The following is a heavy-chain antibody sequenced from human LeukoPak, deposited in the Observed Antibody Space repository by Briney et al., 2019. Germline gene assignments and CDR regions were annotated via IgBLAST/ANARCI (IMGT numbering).Heavy chain of an antibody. V-gene: IGHV4-39*07. D-gene: IGHD2-2*02. CDR3: AMGVVPAGLPPYAFDI. J-gene: IGHJ3*02. CDR2: IYYSGST. Sequence: KASETLSLTCTVSGGSISSSSYYWGWIRQPPGKGLEWIGSIYYSGSTNYNPSLKSRVTISVDTSKNQFSLKLSSVTAADTAVYYCAMGVVPAGLPPYAFDIWGQGTMVTVSS. CDR1: GGSISSSSYY.